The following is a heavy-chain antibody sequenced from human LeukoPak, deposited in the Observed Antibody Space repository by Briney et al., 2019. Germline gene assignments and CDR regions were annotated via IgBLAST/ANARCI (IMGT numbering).Heavy chain of an antibody. Sequence: SQTLSLTCTVSCGSISSGSYYWSWIRQPAGKGLEWIGRIYTSGSTNYNPSLKSRVTISVDTSKNQFSLKLSSVTAADTAVYYCARERRYFDLWGRGTLVTVSS. V-gene: IGHV4-61*02. J-gene: IGHJ2*01. CDR1: CGSISSGSYY. CDR2: IYTSGST. CDR3: ARERRYFDL.